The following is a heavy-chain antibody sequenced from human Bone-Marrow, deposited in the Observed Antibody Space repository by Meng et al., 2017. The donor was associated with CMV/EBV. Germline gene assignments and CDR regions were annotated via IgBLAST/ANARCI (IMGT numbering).Heavy chain of an antibody. CDR3: VRDLVGNRDS. V-gene: IGHV3-74*03. J-gene: IGHJ5*01. CDR2: INTDGTVT. CDR1: GFTFIDYW. Sequence: GECGGGLVRPGWSLRLSCADSGFTFIDYWMHWGRQAPGEGPVWVSRINTDGTVTSYAESVRGRFTISRDNSKNTLYLQMYDLRAGDSGVYYCVRDLVGNRDSWGHGTLVTVSS. D-gene: IGHD1-14*01.